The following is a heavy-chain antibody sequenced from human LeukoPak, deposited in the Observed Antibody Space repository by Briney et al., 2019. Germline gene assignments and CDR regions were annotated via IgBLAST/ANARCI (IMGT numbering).Heavy chain of an antibody. Sequence: GGSLRLSCAASGFTFSSYGMHWVRQAPGKGLEWVAVIWYDGSNKYYADSVKGRFTISRDNSKNTLYLQMNSLRAEDTAVYYCAKEIAAAANWFGPWGQGTLVTVSS. CDR2: IWYDGSNK. CDR1: GFTFSSYG. D-gene: IGHD6-13*01. CDR3: AKEIAAAANWFGP. J-gene: IGHJ5*02. V-gene: IGHV3-33*06.